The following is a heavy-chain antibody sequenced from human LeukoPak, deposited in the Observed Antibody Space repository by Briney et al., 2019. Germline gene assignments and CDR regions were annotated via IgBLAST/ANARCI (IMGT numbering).Heavy chain of an antibody. Sequence: SQTLSLTCAVSGGSISSGGYSWSWIRQPPGKGLEWIGYIYHSGSTYYNPSLKSRVTISVDRSKNQFSLKLSSVTAADTAVYYCARDRYYYDSSGFPLHDAFDIWGQGTMVTVPS. J-gene: IGHJ3*02. CDR3: ARDRYYYDSSGFPLHDAFDI. D-gene: IGHD3-22*01. CDR1: GGSISSGGYS. CDR2: IYHSGST. V-gene: IGHV4-30-2*01.